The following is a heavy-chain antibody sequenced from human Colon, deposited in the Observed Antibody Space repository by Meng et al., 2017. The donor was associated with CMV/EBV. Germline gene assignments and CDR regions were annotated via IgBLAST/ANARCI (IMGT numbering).Heavy chain of an antibody. CDR1: GFTFTTYW. Sequence: GESLKISCRGSGFTFTTYWIAWVRQMPGKGLEWMGIIYPNDNDTRYSPSFQGQVTISVDKSLKTAYLHWSNLKASDTATYFCVRQWGEGLDVWGQGTTVTVSS. D-gene: IGHD3-16*01. V-gene: IGHV5-51*01. J-gene: IGHJ6*02. CDR3: VRQWGEGLDV. CDR2: IYPNDNDT.